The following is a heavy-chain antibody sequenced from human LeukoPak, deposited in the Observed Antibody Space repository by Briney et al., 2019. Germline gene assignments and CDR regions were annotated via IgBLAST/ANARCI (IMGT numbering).Heavy chain of an antibody. CDR1: GGSISSYH. Sequence: PSETLSLTCTVSGGSISSYHWSWIRQPPGKGLEWIGYIYYSGSTNYNPSLKSRVTISVDTSKNQFSLKLSSVTAADTAVYYCARGSGLLWFGGSPFDYWGQGTLVTVSS. CDR3: ARGSGLLWFGGSPFDY. D-gene: IGHD3-10*01. J-gene: IGHJ4*02. V-gene: IGHV4-59*01. CDR2: IYYSGST.